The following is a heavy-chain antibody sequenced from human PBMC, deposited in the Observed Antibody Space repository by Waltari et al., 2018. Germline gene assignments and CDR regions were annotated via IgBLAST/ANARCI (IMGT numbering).Heavy chain of an antibody. CDR1: GFTFSSYS. CDR3: ARDLNWGISDFWRFDP. J-gene: IGHJ5*02. Sequence: EVQLVESGGGLVKPGGSLRLSCAASGFTFSSYSMNWVRQAPGKGLEWVSSISSSSSYIYYADSVKGRFTISRDNAKNSLYLQMNSLRAEDTAVYYCARDLNWGISDFWRFDPWGQGTLVTVSS. CDR2: ISSSSSYI. V-gene: IGHV3-21*01. D-gene: IGHD3-3*01.